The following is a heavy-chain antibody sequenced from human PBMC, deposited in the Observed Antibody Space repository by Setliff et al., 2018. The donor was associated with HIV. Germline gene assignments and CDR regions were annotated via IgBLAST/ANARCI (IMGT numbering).Heavy chain of an antibody. D-gene: IGHD5-18*01. CDR2: IYTSGST. Sequence: PSETLSLTCTVSGGSISSYYWTWIRQPAGKGLEWIGRIYTSGSTNYNPSLKSRVTISVDTSKNQFSLKLYSVTAADTSVYYCARRWGIRGYSSWGQGTLVTVSS. CDR3: ARRWGIRGYSS. J-gene: IGHJ5*02. CDR1: GGSISSYY. V-gene: IGHV4-4*07.